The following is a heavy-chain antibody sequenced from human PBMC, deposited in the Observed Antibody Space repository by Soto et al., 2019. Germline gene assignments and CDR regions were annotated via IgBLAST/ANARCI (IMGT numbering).Heavy chain of an antibody. J-gene: IGHJ4*02. CDR3: ARGLITGSHYSGGWYYFDS. CDR2: INHSGSA. CDR1: GASFSGYI. V-gene: IGHV4-34*01. Sequence: SETLSLTYAVYGASFSGYIWTWIRQTPGKGLQWIGQINHSGSASYNPSLKSRVTISVHTSNSQFSLELSSVTAADTAVYYCARGLITGSHYSGGWYYFDSWGQGTQVT. D-gene: IGHD6-19*01.